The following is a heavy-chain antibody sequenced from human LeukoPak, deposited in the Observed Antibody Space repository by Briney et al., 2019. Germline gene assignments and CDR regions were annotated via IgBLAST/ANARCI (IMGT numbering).Heavy chain of an antibody. D-gene: IGHD2-15*01. Sequence: GGSLRLSCAASGFTFSSYAMSWVRQAPGKGLQWVSGISGSGGSTDYAASVKGRFTISRHNAKNTLYLQMNSLRAEDTAVYYCARPYCSGSSCYSGNWLAPWGQGTLVTVSS. CDR2: ISGSGGST. CDR3: ARPYCSGSSCYSGNWLAP. J-gene: IGHJ5*02. V-gene: IGHV3-23*01. CDR1: GFTFSSYA.